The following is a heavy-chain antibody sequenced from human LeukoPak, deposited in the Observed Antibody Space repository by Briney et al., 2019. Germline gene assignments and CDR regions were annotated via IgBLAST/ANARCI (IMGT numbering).Heavy chain of an antibody. CDR3: ARTDTAMVTFDY. D-gene: IGHD5-18*01. CDR2: INSDGSST. J-gene: IGHJ4*02. V-gene: IGHV3-74*01. Sequence: PGGSLRLSCAASGFTFSSYWMHWVRQALGKGLVWVSRINSDGSSTSYADSVKGRFTISRDNAKNTLYLQMNSLRAEDTAVYYCARTDTAMVTFDYWGQGTLVTVSS. CDR1: GFTFSSYW.